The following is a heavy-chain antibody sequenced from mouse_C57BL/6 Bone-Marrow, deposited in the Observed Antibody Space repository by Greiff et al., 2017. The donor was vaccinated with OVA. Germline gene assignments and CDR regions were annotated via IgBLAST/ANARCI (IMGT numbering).Heavy chain of an antibody. CDR3: TTVGLGY. J-gene: IGHJ2*01. CDR2: IYPGDGDT. V-gene: IGHV1-82*01. CDR1: GYAFSSSW. Sequence: QVQLQQSGPELVKPGASVKISCKASGYAFSSSWMNWVKQRPGKGLEWIGRIYPGDGDTNYNGKFKGKATLTADKSSSTAYMQLSSLTSEDTAVYYCTTVGLGYWGQGTTLTVSS. D-gene: IGHD1-3*01.